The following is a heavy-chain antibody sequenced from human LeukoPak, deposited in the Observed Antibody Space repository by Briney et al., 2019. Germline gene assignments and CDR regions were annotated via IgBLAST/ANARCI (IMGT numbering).Heavy chain of an antibody. D-gene: IGHD1-26*01. J-gene: IGHJ3*02. CDR3: ARGVGQDAFDI. CDR1: GFTVSNNY. Sequence: PGGSLRLSCAASGFTVSNNYMSWVRQAPGKGLEWVSVIYSGGGTYYADSVKGRFTISKDNSKNTLYLQMSSLRVEDTALYYCARGVGQDAFDIWGQGTMVTVSS. V-gene: IGHV3-53*01. CDR2: IYSGGGT.